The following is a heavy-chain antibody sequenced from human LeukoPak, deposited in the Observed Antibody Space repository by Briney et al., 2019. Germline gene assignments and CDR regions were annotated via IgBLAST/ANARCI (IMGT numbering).Heavy chain of an antibody. J-gene: IGHJ4*02. CDR3: ARFRSGFTPTVTTGGNYFDY. CDR1: GFTVSSNY. Sequence: GGSLRLSCAASGFTVSSNYMSWVRQAPGKGLEWVSVIYSGGSTYYADSVKGRFTISRDNSKNTLYLQMNSLRAEDTAVYYCARFRSGFTPTVTTGGNYFDYWGQGTLVAASS. D-gene: IGHD4-17*01. V-gene: IGHV3-66*01. CDR2: IYSGGST.